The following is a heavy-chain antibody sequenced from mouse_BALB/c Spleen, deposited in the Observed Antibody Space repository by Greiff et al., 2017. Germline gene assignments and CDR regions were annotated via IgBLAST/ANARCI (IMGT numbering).Heavy chain of an antibody. V-gene: IGHV5-9-4*01. J-gene: IGHJ3*01. Sequence: EVQRVESGGGLVKPGGSLKLSCAASGFTFSSYAMSWVRQSPEKRLEWVAEISSGGSYTYYPDTVTGRFTISRDNAKNTLYLEMSSLRSEDTAMYYCARDRDMRGAWFAYWGQGTLVTVSA. D-gene: IGHD3-2*01. CDR3: ARDRDMRGAWFAY. CDR1: GFTFSSYA. CDR2: ISSGGSYT.